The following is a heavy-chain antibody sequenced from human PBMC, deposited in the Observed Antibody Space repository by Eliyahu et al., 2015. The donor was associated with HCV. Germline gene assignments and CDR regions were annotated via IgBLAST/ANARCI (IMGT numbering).Heavy chain of an antibody. V-gene: IGHV4-59*01. CDR2: IHYSGST. CDR1: GXXIXXYS. CDR3: ASGGGGIAVTGTGGWFDP. D-gene: IGHD6-19*01. J-gene: IGHJ5*02. Sequence: QVQLQESGPGLVKPSETLSLTCTVSGXXIXXYSWRWIRQPPGKGLEWIGYIHYSGSTNYNPSLKSRVTISVDTSKNQFSLNLTSVTAADTAMYYCASGGGGIAVTGTGGWFDPWGQGTLVTVSS.